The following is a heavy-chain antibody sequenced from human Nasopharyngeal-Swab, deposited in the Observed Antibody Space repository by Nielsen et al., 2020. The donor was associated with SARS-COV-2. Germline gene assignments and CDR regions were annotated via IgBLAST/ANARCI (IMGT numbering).Heavy chain of an antibody. V-gene: IGHV3-21*01. D-gene: IGHD3-10*01. J-gene: IGHJ3*01. CDR1: GFTFGTYS. Sequence: GGSLRLSCAASGFTFGTYSMNWVRQAPGKGLEWVSSISSSSTYIYYADSVTGRFTISRDNAKNSLYLQMNSLRAEDTAVYYCAGAYGSGSYFAFDLWGQGTMVTVSS. CDR2: ISSSSTYI. CDR3: AGAYGSGSYFAFDL.